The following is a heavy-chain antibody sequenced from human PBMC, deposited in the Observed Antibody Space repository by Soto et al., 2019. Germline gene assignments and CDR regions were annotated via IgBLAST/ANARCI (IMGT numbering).Heavy chain of an antibody. V-gene: IGHV1-18*01. Sequence: GAPVKVSCKASGDPFSISGFSWVRHAAGQGLEWLGWISAYNGNTHYAQKVRDRVTLTTDTSTNTAYMELRSLTSDDTAVYYCARDQESITDRILQYWGQGTRVTVSS. CDR3: ARDQESITDRILQY. CDR2: ISAYNGNT. D-gene: IGHD3-10*01. CDR1: GDPFSISG. J-gene: IGHJ4*02.